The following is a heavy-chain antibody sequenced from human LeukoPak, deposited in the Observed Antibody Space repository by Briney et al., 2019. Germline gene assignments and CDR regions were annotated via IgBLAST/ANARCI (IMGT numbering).Heavy chain of an antibody. J-gene: IGHJ4*02. CDR1: GGSISSSSYY. Sequence: SETLSLTCTVSGGSISSSSYYWGWIRQPPGKGLEWIGSIYYSGSTYYNPSLKSRVTISVDTSKNQFSLKLSSVTAADTAVYYCASNYYGSASGEDYWGQGTLVTVSS. V-gene: IGHV4-39*07. D-gene: IGHD3-10*01. CDR3: ASNYYGSASGEDY. CDR2: IYYSGST.